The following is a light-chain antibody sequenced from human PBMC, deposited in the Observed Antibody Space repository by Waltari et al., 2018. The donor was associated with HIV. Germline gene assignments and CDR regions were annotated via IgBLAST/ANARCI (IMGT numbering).Light chain of an antibody. Sequence: DIQMTQSPSTLSASVGDRVTITCRASQSISSWLAWSKQKPGKAPKLLIYKESSLESGVPSRFSGSGSGTEFTRTISSLQPDDFATYYCRQHNSYPLTFGGGTKVEIK. V-gene: IGKV1-5*03. CDR1: QSISSW. J-gene: IGKJ4*01. CDR3: RQHNSYPLT. CDR2: KES.